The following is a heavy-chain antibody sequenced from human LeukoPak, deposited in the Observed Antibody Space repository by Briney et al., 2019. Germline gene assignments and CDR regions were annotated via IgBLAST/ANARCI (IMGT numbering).Heavy chain of an antibody. CDR2: LGSSAGST. CDR3: AKDVDPFGSGSYVEGFDY. CDR1: GLTLSRYA. Sequence: GGTLRLSCAASGLTLSRYAMSWVRRAPGRGLEWVASLGSSAGSTNYADSVKGRFTISRDNSKNTLYLQMNSLRAEDTAVYYCAKDVDPFGSGSYVEGFDYWGQGTLVTVSS. V-gene: IGHV3-23*01. J-gene: IGHJ4*02. D-gene: IGHD3-10*01.